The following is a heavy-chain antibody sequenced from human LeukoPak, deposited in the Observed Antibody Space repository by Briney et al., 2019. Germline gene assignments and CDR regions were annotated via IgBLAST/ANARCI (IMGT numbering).Heavy chain of an antibody. CDR3: ARGDGDHPPYYFDY. V-gene: IGHV1-3*01. Sequence: ASVKVSCKASGYTFTSYAMHWVRQAPGQRLEWMGWINAGNGNTKYSQKFQGRVTITRDTSASTAYMELSSLRSEDTAVYYCARGDGDHPPYYFDYWGQGTLVTVSS. CDR2: INAGNGNT. D-gene: IGHD4-17*01. CDR1: GYTFTSYA. J-gene: IGHJ4*02.